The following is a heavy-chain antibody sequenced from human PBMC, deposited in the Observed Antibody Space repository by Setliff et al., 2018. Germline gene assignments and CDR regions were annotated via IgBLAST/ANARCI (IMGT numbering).Heavy chain of an antibody. CDR3: ARGGTPYDSSGYFFTPPDN. V-gene: IGHV1-3*01. J-gene: IGHJ4*02. CDR1: GYTFTSYA. CDR2: INAGNGNT. Sequence: ASVKVSCKASGYTFTSYAMHWVRQAPGQRLEWMGWINAGNGNTKYSQKFQGRVTITRDTSASTAYMELSSLRSEDTAVYYCARGGTPYDSSGYFFTPPDNWGQGTLVTAPQ. D-gene: IGHD3-22*01.